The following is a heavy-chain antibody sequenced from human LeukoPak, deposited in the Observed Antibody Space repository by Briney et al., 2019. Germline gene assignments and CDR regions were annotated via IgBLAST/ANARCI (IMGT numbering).Heavy chain of an antibody. J-gene: IGHJ6*02. CDR2: ICRGGEST. CDR1: GFPLDDYV. Sequence: GGSLTLSCVVSGFPLDDYVMRWVRQPPGKGLEFVSVICRGGESTYYADSVKGRFTISRNNSENPMYLQMSSLRIEDTAVYYCAKERQAYYYYGMDVWGQGTLVTVSS. V-gene: IGHV3-43*02. CDR3: AKERQAYYYYGMDV.